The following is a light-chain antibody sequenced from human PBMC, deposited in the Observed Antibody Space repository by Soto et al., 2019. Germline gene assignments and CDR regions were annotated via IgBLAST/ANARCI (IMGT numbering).Light chain of an antibody. Sequence: DIQMTQSPSSLSASVGDRVTITCRASQGIRNDIGWYQQKPGKAPKRQIYAASSLQSGVTSRFSGSGSETEFTLPISSLQPEDFATYYSLQHNSYPRTFDQGTKVEIK. J-gene: IGKJ1*01. CDR3: LQHNSYPRT. CDR2: AAS. V-gene: IGKV1-17*01. CDR1: QGIRND.